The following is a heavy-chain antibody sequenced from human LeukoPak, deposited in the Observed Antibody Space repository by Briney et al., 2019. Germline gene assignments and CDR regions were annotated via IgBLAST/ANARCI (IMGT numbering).Heavy chain of an antibody. V-gene: IGHV3-15*01. CDR3: TTLGFDP. CDR2: VKSKTDGVTT. J-gene: IGHJ5*02. CDR1: GSTFSHAW. Sequence: PGGSLRLSCAASGSTFSHAWMSWVRQAPGKGLEWVGRVKSKTDGVTTDYAAPVKGRLTISRDDSKSTLYLQMNSLKAEDTAVYYCTTLGFDPWGQGTLVTVSS.